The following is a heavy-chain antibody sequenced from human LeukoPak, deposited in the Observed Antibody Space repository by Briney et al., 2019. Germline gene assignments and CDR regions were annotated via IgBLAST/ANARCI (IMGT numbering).Heavy chain of an antibody. J-gene: IGHJ4*02. CDR2: IYYSGST. CDR3: ASTIAAADLRLLDY. V-gene: IGHV4-30-4*01. D-gene: IGHD6-13*01. CDR1: GGSISSGDYY. Sequence: PSETLSLTCTVSGGSISSGDYYWSWIRQPPGKGLEWIGYIYYSGSTYYNPSLKSRVTISVDTSKNQFSLKLSSVTAADTAVYYCASTIAAADLRLLDYWGQGTLVTVSS.